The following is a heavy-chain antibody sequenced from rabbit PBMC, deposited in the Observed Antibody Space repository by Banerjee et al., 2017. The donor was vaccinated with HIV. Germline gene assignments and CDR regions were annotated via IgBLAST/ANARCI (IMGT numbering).Heavy chain of an antibody. Sequence: QSLEESGGDLVKPGASLTLTCTASGFSFSSSDYMCWVRQPPGKGPEWIACIGAGVSSTTYYATWAKGRFTISKTSSTTVTLQMTSLTAADTATYFCARDSGTSFSSYGMDLWGPGTLVTVS. CDR2: IGAGVSSTT. CDR3: ARDSGTSFSSYGMDL. CDR1: GFSFSSSDY. V-gene: IGHV1S40*01. J-gene: IGHJ6*01. D-gene: IGHD8-1*01.